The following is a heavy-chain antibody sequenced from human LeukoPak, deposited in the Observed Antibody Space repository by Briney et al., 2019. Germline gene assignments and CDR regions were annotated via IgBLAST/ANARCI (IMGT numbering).Heavy chain of an antibody. CDR3: ARDGSTNSQNWFDP. CDR2: MSYDENTE. J-gene: IGHJ5*02. CDR1: RFIFSVYG. Sequence: GGSLRLSCVASRFIFSVYGMHWVRQAPGEGLEWVAFMSYDENTEYYIDSVKGRFTISRDNSKNTLFLQLNNLRPEDTGVYYCARDGSTNSQNWFDPWGQGALVIVSS. D-gene: IGHD2-8*01. V-gene: IGHV3-33*05.